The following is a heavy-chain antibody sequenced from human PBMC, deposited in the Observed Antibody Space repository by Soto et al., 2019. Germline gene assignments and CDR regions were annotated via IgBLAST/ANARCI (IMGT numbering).Heavy chain of an antibody. CDR1: GGSVSSGSYY. V-gene: IGHV4-61*01. D-gene: IGHD2-15*01. CDR2: IYYSGST. J-gene: IGHJ5*02. Sequence: SEPLSLTCTVSGGSVSSGSYYWSWIRQPPGKGLEWIGYIYYSGSTNYNPSLESRVTISVDTSKNQFSLTLSSLTAADTAVYYRARAPLGYCSGGSCSVPLNWFDPWGQGTLVTVSS. CDR3: ARAPLGYCSGGSCSVPLNWFDP.